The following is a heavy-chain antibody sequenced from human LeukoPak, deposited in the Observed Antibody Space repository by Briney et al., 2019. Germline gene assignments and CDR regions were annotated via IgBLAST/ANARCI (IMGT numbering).Heavy chain of an antibody. J-gene: IGHJ4*02. CDR1: GFTFSNYA. D-gene: IGHD4/OR15-4a*01. CDR2: IKTKSDGGTT. CDR3: ATDKGARDY. V-gene: IGHV3-15*01. Sequence: GGSLRLSCAASGFTFSNYAMSWVRQAPGKGLEWVGRIKTKSDGGTTDYAAPVKGRFAISRDDSKNTLYLQMNSLKTEDTAVYYCATDKGARDYWGQGTLVTVSS.